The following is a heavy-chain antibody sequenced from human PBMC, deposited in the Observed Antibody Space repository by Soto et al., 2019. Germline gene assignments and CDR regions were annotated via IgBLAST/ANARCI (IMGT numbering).Heavy chain of an antibody. CDR2: ISSSSSTI. D-gene: IGHD6-13*01. J-gene: IGHJ4*02. CDR3: ARDPGIAAAGALDY. V-gene: IGHV3-48*01. Sequence: GGSLRLSCAASGFTFSSYSMNWVRQAPGKGLEWVSYISSSSSTIYYADSVKGRFTISRDNAKNSLYLQMNSLRAEDTAVYYCARDPGIAAAGALDYWGQGTLVTVSS. CDR1: GFTFSSYS.